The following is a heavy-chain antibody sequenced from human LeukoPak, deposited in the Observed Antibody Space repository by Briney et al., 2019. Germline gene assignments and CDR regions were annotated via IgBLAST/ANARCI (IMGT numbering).Heavy chain of an antibody. D-gene: IGHD3-22*01. CDR2: IKSKTDGGTT. J-gene: IGHJ4*02. CDR3: TTDPYYYDSSGYYPFDY. Sequence: GGSLRLSCAASGFTFSNAWMSWVRQAPGKGLEWVGRIKSKTDGGTTDYAAPVKGRFTISRDDSKNTLYLQMNSLKTEDTAVYYCTTDPYYYDSSGYYPFDYWGQGTLVTVSS. V-gene: IGHV3-15*01. CDR1: GFTFSNAW.